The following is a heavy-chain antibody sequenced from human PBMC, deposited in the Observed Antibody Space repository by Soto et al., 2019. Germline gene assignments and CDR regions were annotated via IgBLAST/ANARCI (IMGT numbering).Heavy chain of an antibody. Sequence: QVQLVESGGGVVQPRRSLRLSCAASGFIFSNYGMHWVRQAPGKGLEWVAVIPNDGTYQYYVDSVKGRFTISRDNSKDTLYLQMNSLRAEDTAVYSCVRDDDYPDNGFDYWGQGILVTVSS. D-gene: IGHD4-17*01. CDR3: VRDDDYPDNGFDY. V-gene: IGHV3-30*19. J-gene: IGHJ4*02. CDR2: IPNDGTYQ. CDR1: GFIFSNYG.